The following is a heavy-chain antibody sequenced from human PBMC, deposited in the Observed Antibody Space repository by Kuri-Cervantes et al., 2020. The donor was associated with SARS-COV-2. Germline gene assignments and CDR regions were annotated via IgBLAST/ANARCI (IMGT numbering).Heavy chain of an antibody. CDR2: ISGSGGST. Sequence: GESLKISCAASGFTFTYTWMSWVRQAPGKGLEWVSAISGSGGSTYYADSVKGRFTISRDNSKNTLYLQMNSLRAEDTAVYYCAKDLTITPPDYYDSSGYYSHDAFDIWGQGTMVTVSS. CDR3: AKDLTITPPDYYDSSGYYSHDAFDI. D-gene: IGHD3-22*01. J-gene: IGHJ3*02. V-gene: IGHV3-23*01. CDR1: GFTFTYTW.